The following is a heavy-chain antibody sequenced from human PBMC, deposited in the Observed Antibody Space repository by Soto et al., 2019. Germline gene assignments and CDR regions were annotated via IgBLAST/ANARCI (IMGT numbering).Heavy chain of an antibody. CDR2: IYLNGATNFGST. V-gene: IGHV4-4*02. Sequence: QVQLQESGPGLVKPSGTLSLACNVSGTSVSTGNWLSWVRQPPGKGLEWIAEIYLNGATNFGSTNYNPSLKSRVTVSIDESKNQFSLTLHSVTAADTAVYYCLRHNYYSNHYYSAMDVWGQGTTVTVSS. CDR3: LRHNYYSNHYYSAMDV. D-gene: IGHD4-4*01. CDR1: GTSVSTGNW. J-gene: IGHJ6*02.